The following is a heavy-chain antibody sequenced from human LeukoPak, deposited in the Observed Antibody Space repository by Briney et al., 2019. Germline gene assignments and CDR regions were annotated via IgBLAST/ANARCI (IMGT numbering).Heavy chain of an antibody. CDR2: ISGGGITT. CDR1: GFNFSNYV. Sequence: GGSLRLSCAASGFNFSNYVMGWGRQPPGEGLQWVSVISGGGITTYYARPVKGRFTISRDNSKNTLYLQMNNLRAEDTAIYYCAKTGLYSSSSRGYFDYWGQGTLVTVSS. D-gene: IGHD6-6*01. V-gene: IGHV3-23*01. CDR3: AKTGLYSSSSRGYFDY. J-gene: IGHJ4*02.